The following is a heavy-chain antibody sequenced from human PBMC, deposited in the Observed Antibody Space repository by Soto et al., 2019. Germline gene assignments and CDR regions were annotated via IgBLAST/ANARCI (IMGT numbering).Heavy chain of an antibody. CDR1: GYTFKNYG. D-gene: IGHD3-9*01. CDR3: VLGGLETGYYRDMDY. J-gene: IGHJ4*02. CDR2: ISAYNGDT. Sequence: QDHLVQSGAEVKKPGASAKVSCKASGYTFKNYGINWVWQAPGRGLEWVAWISAYNGDTSYAQHFQGRVTVTTETVTNTAYMELRSLRPDDTAVYFCVLGGLETGYYRDMDYWGQGTLVSVSS. V-gene: IGHV1-18*04.